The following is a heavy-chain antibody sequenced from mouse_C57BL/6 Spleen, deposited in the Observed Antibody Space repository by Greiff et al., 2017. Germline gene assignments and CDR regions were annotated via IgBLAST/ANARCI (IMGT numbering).Heavy chain of an antibody. CDR1: GYAFSSSW. Sequence: QVQLQQSGPELVKPGASVKISCKASGYAFSSSWMNWVKQRPGKGLEWIGRIYPGDGDTNYNGKFKSKATLTADKSSSAAYMQLSSLTSEDSAVYCCTRGGGSPYYFDYWGQGTTLTVSS. CDR2: IYPGDGDT. V-gene: IGHV1-82*01. CDR3: TRGGGSPYYFDY. J-gene: IGHJ2*01.